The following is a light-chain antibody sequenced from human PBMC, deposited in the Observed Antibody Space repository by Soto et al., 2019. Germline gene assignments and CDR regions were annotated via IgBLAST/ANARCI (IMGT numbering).Light chain of an antibody. Sequence: QSVLTQPPSVSGAPGQRVIISCTGSSSNIGAGYDVHWYQQLPGTAPKLLIYGNSNRPSGVPDRFSGSKSGTSASLAITGLRAEDEADYCCQSYDSSLRGWVFGGGTKVTVL. V-gene: IGLV1-40*01. CDR1: SSNIGAGYD. J-gene: IGLJ3*02. CDR3: QSYDSSLRGWV. CDR2: GNS.